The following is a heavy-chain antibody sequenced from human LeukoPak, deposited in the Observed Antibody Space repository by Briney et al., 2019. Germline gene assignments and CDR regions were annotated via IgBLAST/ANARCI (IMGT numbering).Heavy chain of an antibody. CDR3: AKDKESDVVVVAATFDY. CDR1: GFNFDDYA. J-gene: IGHJ4*02. CDR2: ISWNGGNI. V-gene: IGHV3-9*01. D-gene: IGHD2-15*01. Sequence: GGSLRLSCAASGFNFDDYAMHWVRQVPGKGLEWVSGISWNGGNIGYADSVKGRFTISRDNAKNSLYLQMNSLRAEDTALYYCAKDKESDVVVVAATFDYWGQGTLVTVSS.